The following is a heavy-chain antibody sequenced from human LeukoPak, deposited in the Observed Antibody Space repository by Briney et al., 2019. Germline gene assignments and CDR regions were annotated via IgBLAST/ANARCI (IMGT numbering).Heavy chain of an antibody. V-gene: IGHV1-18*01. CDR1: GYTFTTYG. CDR3: GRDYGAGSYYRRIDY. CDR2: ISAYNGNT. Sequence: ASVKVSCKASGYTFTTYGISWVRQAPGQGLEWMGWISAYNGNTNYAQKLQGRVTMTTDTSTRTADMELRSLRSDVTAVYYCGRDYGAGSYYRRIDYWGQGTLVTVSS. J-gene: IGHJ4*02. D-gene: IGHD3-10*01.